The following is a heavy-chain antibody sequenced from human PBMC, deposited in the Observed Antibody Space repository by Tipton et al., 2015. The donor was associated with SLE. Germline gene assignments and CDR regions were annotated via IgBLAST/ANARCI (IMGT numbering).Heavy chain of an antibody. Sequence: TLSLTCAVYGGSFSGYYWSWIRQPPGKGLEWIGYIYYSGSTYYNPSLKSRVTISVDTSKNQFSLKLSSVTAADTAVYYCARLAARAPSYWGQGTLVTVSS. CDR2: IYYSGST. CDR1: GGSFSGYY. CDR3: ARLAARAPSY. J-gene: IGHJ4*02. D-gene: IGHD6-19*01. V-gene: IGHV4-34*01.